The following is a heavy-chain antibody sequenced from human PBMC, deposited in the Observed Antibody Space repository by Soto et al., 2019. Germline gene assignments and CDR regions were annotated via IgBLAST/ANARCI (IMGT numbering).Heavy chain of an antibody. CDR2: IYWNDDK. D-gene: IGHD3-3*01. CDR3: GRIGVKGLLYYLRY. V-gene: IGHV2-5*01. CDR1: GFSLSTSGVA. J-gene: IGHJ4*02. Sequence: ESGPTLVNPPQTLTLTCSFSGFSLSTSGVAVAWIRQPPGKALEWLALIYWNDDKRYSPSLKTRLTITKDTSKNQVVLIMSSLDPVDTATYYRGRIGVKGLLYYLRYWGEGLLVTVSS.